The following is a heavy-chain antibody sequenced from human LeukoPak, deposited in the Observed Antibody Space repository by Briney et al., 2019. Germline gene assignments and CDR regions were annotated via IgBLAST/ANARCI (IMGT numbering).Heavy chain of an antibody. Sequence: PSETLSLTCTVSGGSISSYHWSWIRQPPGKGLEWIGYMYYSGSTNYNPSLKSRVTISVDTSKNQFSLKLSSVTAADTAVYYCARETLNYYDSSGYYAFDIWGQGTMVTVSS. J-gene: IGHJ3*02. CDR1: GGSISSYH. CDR3: ARETLNYYDSSGYYAFDI. D-gene: IGHD3-22*01. CDR2: MYYSGST. V-gene: IGHV4-59*01.